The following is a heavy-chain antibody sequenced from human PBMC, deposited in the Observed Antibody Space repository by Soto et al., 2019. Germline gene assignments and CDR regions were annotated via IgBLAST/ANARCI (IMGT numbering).Heavy chain of an antibody. CDR3: AKDRAGIAAAGTHY. CDR1: GFTFSSYG. V-gene: IGHV3-30*18. Sequence: GGSLRLSCAASGFTFSSYGMHWVRQAPGKGLEWVAVISYDGSNKYYADSVKGRFTISRDNSKNTLYLQMNSLRAGDTAVYYCAKDRAGIAAAGTHYWGQGTLVTVSS. CDR2: ISYDGSNK. J-gene: IGHJ4*02. D-gene: IGHD6-13*01.